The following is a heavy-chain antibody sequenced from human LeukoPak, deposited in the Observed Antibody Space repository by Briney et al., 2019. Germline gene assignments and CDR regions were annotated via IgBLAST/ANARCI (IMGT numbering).Heavy chain of an antibody. CDR2: ISGSGGST. J-gene: IGHJ4*02. D-gene: IGHD6-19*01. CDR1: GFTFSSYA. CDR3: ARIAVAAEGGY. V-gene: IGHV3-23*01. Sequence: GGSLRLSCAASGFTFSSYAMSWVRQAPGKGLEWVSAISGSGGSTYYADSVKGRFTISRDNSKNMLYLQMNSLRAEDTAVYYCARIAVAAEGGYWGQGTLVTVSS.